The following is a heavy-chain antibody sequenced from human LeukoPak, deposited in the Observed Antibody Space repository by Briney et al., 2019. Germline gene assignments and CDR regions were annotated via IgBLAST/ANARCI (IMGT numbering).Heavy chain of an antibody. D-gene: IGHD3-10*02. CDR1: GFVFDSHD. CDR2: ISSSGSTI. Sequence: GGSLRLSCGASGFVFDSHDMHWVRQAPGKGLEWVSYISSSGSTIYYADSVKGRFTISRDNAKNSLYLQMNSLRAEDTAVYYCAELGITMIGGVWGKGTTVTISS. J-gene: IGHJ6*04. CDR3: AELGITMIGGV. V-gene: IGHV3-48*03.